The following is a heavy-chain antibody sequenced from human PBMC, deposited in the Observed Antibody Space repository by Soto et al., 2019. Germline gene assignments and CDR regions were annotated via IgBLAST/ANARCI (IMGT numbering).Heavy chain of an antibody. V-gene: IGHV4-39*01. CDR2: IYYSGST. Sequence: SETLALTCTVSGGSIGSSSYYWGWIRQPPGKGLEWIGSIYYSGSTYYNPSLKSRVTISVDTSKNQFSLNLSSVTAADTAVYYCARRYGSAFDIWGQGTMVT. D-gene: IGHD3-10*01. CDR3: ARRYGSAFDI. J-gene: IGHJ3*02. CDR1: GGSIGSSSYY.